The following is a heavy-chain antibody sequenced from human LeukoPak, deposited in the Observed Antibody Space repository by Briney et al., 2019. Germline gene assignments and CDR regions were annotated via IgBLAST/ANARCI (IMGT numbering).Heavy chain of an antibody. CDR2: IIPILGIA. Sequence: ASVKVSCKASGGTFSSYTISWVRQAPGQGLEWMGRIIPILGIANYAQKFQGRVTITADKSTSTAYMELSSLRSEDTAVYYCAREDGDYVDHNYYGMDVWGQGTTVTVSS. D-gene: IGHD4-17*01. J-gene: IGHJ6*02. CDR3: AREDGDYVDHNYYGMDV. V-gene: IGHV1-69*04. CDR1: GGTFSSYT.